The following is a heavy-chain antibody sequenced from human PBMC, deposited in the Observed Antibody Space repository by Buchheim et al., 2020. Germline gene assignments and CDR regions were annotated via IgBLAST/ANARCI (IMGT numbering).Heavy chain of an antibody. J-gene: IGHJ4*02. D-gene: IGHD3-22*01. CDR1: GFTFSDYY. V-gene: IGHV3-11*01. CDR2: ISRGGSTI. Sequence: QVQLVESGGGLVKAGGSLRLSCAASGFTFSDYYMSWIRQAPGKGLEWHSYISRGGSTINYADSVKGRLTISRDNAKNSMDLQMNSLRAEDTAVYYCARAVGYYYDSSGWNYYFDYWGQGTL. CDR3: ARAVGYYYDSSGWNYYFDY.